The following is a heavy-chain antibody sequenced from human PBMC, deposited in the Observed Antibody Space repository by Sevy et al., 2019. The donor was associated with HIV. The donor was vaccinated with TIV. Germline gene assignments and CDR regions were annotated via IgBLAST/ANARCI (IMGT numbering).Heavy chain of an antibody. V-gene: IGHV1-18*01. J-gene: IGHJ4*02. CDR2: ISAYNGNT. CDR1: GYTFTSYG. CDR3: AREGITGTFELYFDY. D-gene: IGHD1-20*01. Sequence: ASVKVSCQASGYTFTSYGISWVRQAPGQGLEWMGWISAYNGNTNYAQKLQGRVTMTTDTSTSEAYMELRSLRSDDTAVYYCAREGITGTFELYFDYWGQGTLVTVSS.